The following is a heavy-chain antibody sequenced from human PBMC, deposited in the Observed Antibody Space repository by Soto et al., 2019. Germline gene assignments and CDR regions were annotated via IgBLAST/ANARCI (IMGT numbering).Heavy chain of an antibody. CDR3: VKDGLTSVFGLVHDGSDI. D-gene: IGHD3-3*01. CDR2: SSWNRGNI. CDR1: GFSFGDYG. Sequence: VQLVESGGGLVQPGRSLRLSCVASGFSFGDYGMHWVRQAPGRGPEWVSGSSWNRGNIGYAETVKGRFTISRDNAKNSLYLQMNSLRAEDTALYYCVKDGLTSVFGLVHDGSDIWGHGTMVTVSS. V-gene: IGHV3-9*01. J-gene: IGHJ3*02.